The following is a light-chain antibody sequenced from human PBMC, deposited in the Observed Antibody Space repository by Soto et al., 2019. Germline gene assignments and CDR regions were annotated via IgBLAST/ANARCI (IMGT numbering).Light chain of an antibody. V-gene: IGLV2-14*01. CDR2: DVS. CDR1: SSDVGGYNY. CDR3: SSYTSSSTLECA. J-gene: IGLJ1*01. Sequence: QSVLTQPASVSGSPGQSITISCTGTSSDVGGYNYVSWYQQHPGKAPKLMIYDVSNRPSGVSNRFSGSKSGNTASLTISGLQAEDEADYYCSSYTSSSTLECAFGTGTKVTVL.